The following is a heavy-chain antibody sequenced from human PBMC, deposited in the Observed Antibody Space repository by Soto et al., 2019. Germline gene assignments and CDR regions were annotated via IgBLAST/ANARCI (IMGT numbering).Heavy chain of an antibody. D-gene: IGHD3-10*01. J-gene: IGHJ5*02. CDR2: INAGNGNT. CDR3: AAVHYYGSGTLGTP. CDR1: GYTFTSYA. Sequence: ASVKVSCKASGYTFTSYATHWVRQAPGQRLEWKGWINAGNGNTKYSQKFQGRVTITRDTSASTAYMELSSLRSEDTAVYYCAAVHYYGSGTLGTPWGQGTLVTVSS. V-gene: IGHV1-3*01.